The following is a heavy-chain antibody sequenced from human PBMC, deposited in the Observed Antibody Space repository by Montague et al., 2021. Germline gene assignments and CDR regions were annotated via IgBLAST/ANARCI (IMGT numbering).Heavy chain of an antibody. Sequence: QSGAEVKKPGESLKISCKGFGFSIYDYWIAWVRQMPGRGLEWMGIIYPRDSDTRYNPSFQGQVSISADKFINIAYLQWSSLEASDTGIYYCARRGSLVATGNWVHPWGQGTRVTVSS. CDR3: ARRGSLVATGNWVHP. CDR2: IYPRDSDT. J-gene: IGHJ5*02. CDR1: GFSIYDYW. D-gene: IGHD1-1*01. V-gene: IGHV5-51*01.